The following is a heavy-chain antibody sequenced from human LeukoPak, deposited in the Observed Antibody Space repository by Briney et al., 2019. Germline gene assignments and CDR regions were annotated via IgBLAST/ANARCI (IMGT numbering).Heavy chain of an antibody. CDR3: ATGIDYYGSGSYYANWFDP. CDR2: INHSGST. D-gene: IGHD3-10*01. V-gene: IGHV4-34*01. CDR1: GGSFSGYY. Sequence: SETLSLTCAVYGGSFSGYYWSWIRQPPGKGPEWIGEINHSGSTNYNPSLKSRVTISVDTSKNQFSLKLSSVTAADTAVYYCATGIDYYGSGSYYANWFDPWGQGTLVTVSS. J-gene: IGHJ5*02.